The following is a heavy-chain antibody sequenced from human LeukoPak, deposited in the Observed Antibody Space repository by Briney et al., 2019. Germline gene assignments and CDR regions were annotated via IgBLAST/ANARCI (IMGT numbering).Heavy chain of an antibody. V-gene: IGHV5-51*01. CDR1: GYSFTSYW. CDR2: IYPGDSDT. J-gene: IGHJ6*02. CDR3: ARSLGDYYYYYGMDY. Sequence: GESLKISCKGSGYSFTSYWTGWVRQMPGKGLEWMGIIYPGDSDTRYSPSFQGQVTISADKSISTAYLQWSSLKASDTAMYYCARSLGDYYYYYGMDYWGQGTLVTVSS. D-gene: IGHD3-16*01.